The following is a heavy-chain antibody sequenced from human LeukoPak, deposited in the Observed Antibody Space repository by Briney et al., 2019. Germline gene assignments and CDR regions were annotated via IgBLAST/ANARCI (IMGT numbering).Heavy chain of an antibody. D-gene: IGHD1-26*01. CDR3: VKSRRVGANQRGLFDY. J-gene: IGHJ4*02. V-gene: IGHV3-7*03. Sequence: PGGSLRLSCVASDFTFDFYWMTWVRQAPGKGLEWLANILPDGSQKYYVDSVKGRFTISRDNPKNSLYLQINNLRADDTAVYYCVKSRRVGANQRGLFDYWGQGTLVTVSP. CDR1: DFTFDFYW. CDR2: ILPDGSQK.